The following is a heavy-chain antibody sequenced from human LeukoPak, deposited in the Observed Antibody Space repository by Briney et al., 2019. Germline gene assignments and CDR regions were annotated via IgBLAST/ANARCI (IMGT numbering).Heavy chain of an antibody. CDR3: ARPIRRSRWFDP. D-gene: IGHD4-17*01. CDR2: IYYSGST. V-gene: IGHV4-39*01. Sequence: SETLSLTCTVSGGSISSSSYYWGWIRQPPGKGLEWIGSIYYSGSTYYNPSLKSRVTISVDTSKNQFSLKLSSVTAADTAVYYCARPIRRSRWFDPWGQGTLVTVSS. J-gene: IGHJ5*02. CDR1: GGSISSSSYY.